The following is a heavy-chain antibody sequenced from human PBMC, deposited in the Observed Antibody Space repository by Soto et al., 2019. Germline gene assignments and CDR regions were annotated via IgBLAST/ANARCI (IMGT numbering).Heavy chain of an antibody. Sequence: SETLSLTCAVYGGSFSGYYWSWIRQHPGKGLEWIGYIYYSGSTYYNPSLKSRVTISVDTPKNQFSLKLSSVTAADTAVYYCARSVFPWGQGTLVTAPQ. CDR3: ARSVFP. CDR2: IYYSGST. J-gene: IGHJ5*02. CDR1: GGSFSGYY. V-gene: IGHV4-31*11.